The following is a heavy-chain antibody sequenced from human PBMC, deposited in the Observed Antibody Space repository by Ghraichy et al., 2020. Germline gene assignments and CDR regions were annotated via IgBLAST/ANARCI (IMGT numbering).Heavy chain of an antibody. CDR2: IYYSGST. D-gene: IGHD2-2*01. V-gene: IGHV4-39*01. Sequence: SETLSLTCTVSGGSISSSSYYWGWIRQPPGKGLEWIGSIYYSGSTYYNPSLKSRVTISVDTSKNQFSLKLSSVTAADTAVYYCARWLEIANVVPAAILGIDYWGQGTLVTVSS. CDR3: ARWLEIANVVPAAILGIDY. J-gene: IGHJ4*02. CDR1: GGSISSSSYY.